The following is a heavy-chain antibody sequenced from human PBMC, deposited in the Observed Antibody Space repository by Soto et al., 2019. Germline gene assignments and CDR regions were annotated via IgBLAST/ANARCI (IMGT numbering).Heavy chain of an antibody. CDR2: ITSSSTI. Sequence: VQLVESGGGLVQPGGSLRLSCAASGFTFTNYNMNWVRQAPGKGLEWVSYITSSSTIYYADSVKGRFTISRDNAKNSLYLQMNSLRVEDTAVYYCARGDKNYYYYYMDVWGKGTTVTVSS. CDR1: GFTFTNYN. V-gene: IGHV3-48*01. CDR3: ARGDKNYYYYYMDV. J-gene: IGHJ6*03.